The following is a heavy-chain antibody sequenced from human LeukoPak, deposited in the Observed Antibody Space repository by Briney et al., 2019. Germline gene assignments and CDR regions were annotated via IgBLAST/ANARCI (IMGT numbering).Heavy chain of an antibody. Sequence: SETLSLTCTVSGGSISSSSYFWGWIRQPPGKGLEWIGSIYYSGSTYYNPSLKSRVTISVDTSKNQLSLKLSSVTAADTAVYYCARLPGRILTGYYYYFDYWGQGTLVTVSS. CDR3: ARLPGRILTGYYYYFDY. CDR1: GGSISSSSYF. CDR2: IYYSGST. V-gene: IGHV4-39*01. D-gene: IGHD3-9*01. J-gene: IGHJ4*02.